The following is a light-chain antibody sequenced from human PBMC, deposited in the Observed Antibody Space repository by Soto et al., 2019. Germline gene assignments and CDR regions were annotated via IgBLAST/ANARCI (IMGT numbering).Light chain of an antibody. CDR1: SSDVGSDNL. J-gene: IGLJ2*01. CDR3: CSYAGSSTAI. V-gene: IGLV2-23*01. Sequence: LTQPASVSGSPGQSITISCTGTSSDVGSDNLVSWYQQHPGKAPELMIYEGSKRPSGVSNRFSGSKSGNTASLTISGLQAEDEAHYYCCSYAGSSTAICGGGTKVTV. CDR2: EGS.